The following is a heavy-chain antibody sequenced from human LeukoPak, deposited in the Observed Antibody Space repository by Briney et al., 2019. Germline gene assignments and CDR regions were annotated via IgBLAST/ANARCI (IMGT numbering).Heavy chain of an antibody. Sequence: KPSETLSLTCAVYGGSFSGYYRSWIRQPPGKGPEWIGEINHSGSTNYNPSLKSRISISADTSKNQFSLKLSSVTAADTAVYYCARTGETAMDSRGLFDYWGQGTLVTVSS. J-gene: IGHJ4*02. CDR1: GGSFSGYY. CDR3: ARTGETAMDSRGLFDY. D-gene: IGHD5-18*01. CDR2: INHSGST. V-gene: IGHV4-34*01.